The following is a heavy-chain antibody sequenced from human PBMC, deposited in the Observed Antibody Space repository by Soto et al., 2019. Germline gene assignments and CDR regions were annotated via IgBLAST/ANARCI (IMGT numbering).Heavy chain of an antibody. J-gene: IGHJ6*02. D-gene: IGHD3-10*01. CDR2: IYYSGST. V-gene: IGHV4-30-4*01. Sequence: TLSLTCTVSGGSISSGDYYWSWIRQPPGKGLEWIGYIYYSGSTYYNPSLKSRVTISVDTSKNQFSLKLSSVTAADTAVYYCISGSYFYGMDVWGQGTTVTVSS. CDR3: ISGSYFYGMDV. CDR1: GGSISSGDYY.